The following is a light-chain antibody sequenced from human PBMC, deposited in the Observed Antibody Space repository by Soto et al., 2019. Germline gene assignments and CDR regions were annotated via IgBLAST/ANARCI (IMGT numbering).Light chain of an antibody. CDR1: QSVSSN. CDR2: GAS. Sequence: EIVMTQSPATLSVSPGERATISCRASQSVSSNLAWYQQKPGRAPRLLIYGASTRATGIPARFSGSGSGTEFTLTISSLQSEDFAVYYCQQYNNWPRTFGQGTKV. CDR3: QQYNNWPRT. J-gene: IGKJ1*01. V-gene: IGKV3-15*01.